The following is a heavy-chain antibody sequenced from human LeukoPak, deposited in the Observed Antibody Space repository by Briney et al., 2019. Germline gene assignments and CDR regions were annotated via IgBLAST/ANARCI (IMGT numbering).Heavy chain of an antibody. D-gene: IGHD6-19*01. J-gene: IGHJ4*02. CDR2: INPSGGST. CDR3: ARGISGWPPY. Sequence: ASVKVSCKASGYTFTSYSINWVRQAPGQGLEWMGIINPSGGSTSYAQKFQGRVTMTRDTSTSTVYMELSSLRSEDTAVYYCARGISGWPPYWGQGTLVTVSS. CDR1: GYTFTSYS. V-gene: IGHV1-46*01.